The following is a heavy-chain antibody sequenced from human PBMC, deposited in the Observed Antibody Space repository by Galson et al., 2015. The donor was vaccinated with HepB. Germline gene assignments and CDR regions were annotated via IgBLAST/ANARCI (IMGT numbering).Heavy chain of an antibody. Sequence: SLRLSCAASRFTFSTYAMSWVRQAPGKGLEWVSAISGSGDNTYYADSVKGRFTISRDNSKNTLYLHMNSLRAEDTALYYCAKAYEISYYDNSGYYYGFDTWGQGTLVTVSS. CDR2: ISGSGDNT. D-gene: IGHD3-22*01. J-gene: IGHJ5*02. CDR3: AKAYEISYYDNSGYYYGFDT. V-gene: IGHV3-23*01. CDR1: RFTFSTYA.